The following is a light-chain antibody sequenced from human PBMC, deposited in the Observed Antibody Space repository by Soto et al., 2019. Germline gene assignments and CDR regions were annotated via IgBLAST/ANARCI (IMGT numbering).Light chain of an antibody. J-gene: IGKJ2*01. V-gene: IGKV1-5*01. CDR3: QQYSSLVT. CDR2: DAS. Sequence: IHMTQSPSTLSASVGDRVTITCQASQTISTLLAWYQHKPGKAPNVLIYDASSLESGVPSRFRGRGSGTEFALTISSLQPDDSATYYCQQYSSLVTFGQGTELEIK. CDR1: QTISTL.